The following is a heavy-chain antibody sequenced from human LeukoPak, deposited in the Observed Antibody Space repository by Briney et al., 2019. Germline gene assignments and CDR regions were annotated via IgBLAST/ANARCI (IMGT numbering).Heavy chain of an antibody. CDR2: INHSGST. CDR1: GGSFSGYY. D-gene: IGHD3-22*01. J-gene: IGHJ4*02. Sequence: SETLSLTCAVYGGSFSGYYWSWIRQPPGKGLEWIGEINHSGSTNYNPSLKSRVTMSVDTSKNQFSLKSSSVTAADTAVYYCARGALYYYDSSGSLDYWGQGTLVTASS. V-gene: IGHV4-34*01. CDR3: ARGALYYYDSSGSLDY.